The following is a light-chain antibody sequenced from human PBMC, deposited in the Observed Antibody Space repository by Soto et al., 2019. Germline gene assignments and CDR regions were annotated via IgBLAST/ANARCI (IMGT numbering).Light chain of an antibody. CDR3: QQYGSSPYT. V-gene: IGKV3-20*01. Sequence: EIVLTQSPGTLSLSPGERATLSCRASQSVSSSYLAWYQQKPGQAPRLLIYGASSRATGNPDRFSGSGSGTEFTLTISRLEAEDFAVYYCQQYGSSPYTFGQATKLES. CDR2: GAS. CDR1: QSVSSSY. J-gene: IGKJ2*01.